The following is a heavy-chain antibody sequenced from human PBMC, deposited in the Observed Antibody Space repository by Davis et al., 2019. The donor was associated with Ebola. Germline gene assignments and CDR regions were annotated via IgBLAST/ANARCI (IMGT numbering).Heavy chain of an antibody. CDR2: ISYDGSNK. J-gene: IGHJ6*03. D-gene: IGHD2/OR15-2a*01. Sequence: GESLKISCAASGFTFSSHGMHWVRQAPGKGLEWVAVISYDGSNKYYADSVKGRFTISRDNSKNTLYLQMNSLRAEDTAVYYCARDPHRFSEYYMDVWGKGTTVAVSS. V-gene: IGHV3-30*03. CDR1: GFTFSSHG. CDR3: ARDPHRFSEYYMDV.